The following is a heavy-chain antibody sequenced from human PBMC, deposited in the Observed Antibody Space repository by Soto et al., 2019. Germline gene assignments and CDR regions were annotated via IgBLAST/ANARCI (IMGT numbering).Heavy chain of an antibody. CDR3: ARDLLYYYMDV. Sequence: GASVKVSGKASGYTFTSYAMHWVRQAPGQRLEWMGWINAGNGNTKYSQKFQGRVTITRDTSASTAYMELSSLRSEDTAVYYCARDLLYYYMDVWGKGTTVTVSS. V-gene: IGHV1-3*01. J-gene: IGHJ6*03. CDR1: GYTFTSYA. CDR2: INAGNGNT.